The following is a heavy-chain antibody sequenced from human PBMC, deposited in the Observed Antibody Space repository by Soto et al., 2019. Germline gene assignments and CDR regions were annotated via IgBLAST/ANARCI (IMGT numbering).Heavy chain of an antibody. CDR3: ARGYYDSSGYYPHWFDP. D-gene: IGHD3-22*01. CDR1: GGTFSSYG. Sequence: QVQLVQSGAEVKKPGSSVKVSCKASGGTFSSYGISWVRQAPGQGLEWMGGILPIFGTANPAQKFQGRVTITADESTSTAYMELSSLRSEDTAVYYCARGYYDSSGYYPHWFDPWGQGTLVTVSS. CDR2: ILPIFGTA. J-gene: IGHJ5*02. V-gene: IGHV1-69*01.